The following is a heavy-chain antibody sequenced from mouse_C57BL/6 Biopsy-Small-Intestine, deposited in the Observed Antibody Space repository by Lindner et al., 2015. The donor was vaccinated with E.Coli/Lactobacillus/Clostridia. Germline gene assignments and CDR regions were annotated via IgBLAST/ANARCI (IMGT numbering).Heavy chain of an antibody. CDR3: ARSLRSSGYYFDY. J-gene: IGHJ2*01. Sequence: VQLQESGPDLVKPGDSVKMSCKASGYSFTDYFMNWVMQSHGKSLEWIGRINPYNGDTFYNQKFKGKATLTVGKSSSTAHMELRSLTSEDSAVYYCARSLRSSGYYFDYWGQGTTLTVSS. CDR1: GYSFTDYF. CDR2: INPYNGDT. V-gene: IGHV1-20*01. D-gene: IGHD3-2*02.